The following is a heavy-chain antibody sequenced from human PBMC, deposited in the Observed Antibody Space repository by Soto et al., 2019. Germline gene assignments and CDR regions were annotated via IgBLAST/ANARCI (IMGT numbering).Heavy chain of an antibody. CDR3: AARRSGLYAMDV. Sequence: SVKVSCKASGFTFSTSAVQWVRQARGQRPEWMGWIVGGSGNTNYAQNTQERVIITRDMSTSTVYMELSSLRSDDTAVYFCAARRSGLYAMDVWGQGTTVTVSS. D-gene: IGHD1-26*01. CDR1: GFTFSTSA. J-gene: IGHJ6*02. V-gene: IGHV1-58*01. CDR2: IVGGSGNT.